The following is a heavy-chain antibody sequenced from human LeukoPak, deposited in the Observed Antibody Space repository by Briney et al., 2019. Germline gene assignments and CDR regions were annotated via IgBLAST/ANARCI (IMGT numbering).Heavy chain of an antibody. CDR1: GFTFSSYA. V-gene: IGHV3-23*01. D-gene: IGHD2-15*01. J-gene: IGHJ4*02. CDR2: ISGSGGST. CDR3: AKDGNCSGGSCRKNYFDY. Sequence: PGGSLRLSCAASGFTFSSYAMSWVRQAPGKGLEWVSAISGSGGSTYYADSVKGRFTISRDNSKNTLYMQMNSLRAEDTAVYYCAKDGNCSGGSCRKNYFDYWGQGTLVTVSS.